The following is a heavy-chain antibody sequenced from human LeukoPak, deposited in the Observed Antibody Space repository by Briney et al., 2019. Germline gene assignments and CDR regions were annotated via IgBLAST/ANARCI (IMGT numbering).Heavy chain of an antibody. CDR2: INHSGST. CDR3: ARGHSGWFAEYFQH. CDR1: GGSFSGYY. Sequence: SETLSLTCAVYGGSFSGYYWSWIRQPPGKGLEWIGEINHSGSTNYNPSLKSRVTISVDTSKNQFSLKLSSVTAADTAVYYCARGHSGWFAEYFQHWGQGTLVTVSS. V-gene: IGHV4-34*01. D-gene: IGHD6-19*01. J-gene: IGHJ1*01.